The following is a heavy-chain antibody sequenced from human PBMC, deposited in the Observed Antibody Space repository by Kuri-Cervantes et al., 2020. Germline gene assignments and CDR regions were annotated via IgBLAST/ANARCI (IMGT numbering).Heavy chain of an antibody. CDR2: IRSKAYGGTT. D-gene: IGHD2-15*01. V-gene: IGHV3-49*03. J-gene: IGHJ4*02. CDR3: TSGMVGY. CDR1: GFTFSSYA. Sequence: GESLKIPCAASGFTFSSYAMGWFCQAPGKGLEWVGFIRSKAYGGTTEYAASVKGRFTISRDDSKSNAYLQMNSLKTEDTAVYYCTSGMVGYWGQGTLVTVSS.